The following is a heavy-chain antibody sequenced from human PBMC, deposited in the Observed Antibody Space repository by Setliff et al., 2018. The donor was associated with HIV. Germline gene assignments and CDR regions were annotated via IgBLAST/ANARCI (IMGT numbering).Heavy chain of an antibody. Sequence: SGGSLRLSCAASGFTFSSYGMHWVRQAPGKGLEWVGRIKTESDGGAIDYAAPVKGRFTISRDDSKNTLYLQMNSLNIEDTAVYFCATIARNTDWFSGTFYYYMDVWGKGTTVTVSS. D-gene: IGHD3-9*01. CDR3: ATIARNTDWFSGTFYYYMDV. J-gene: IGHJ6*03. CDR2: IKTESDGGAI. V-gene: IGHV3-15*01. CDR1: GFTFSSYG.